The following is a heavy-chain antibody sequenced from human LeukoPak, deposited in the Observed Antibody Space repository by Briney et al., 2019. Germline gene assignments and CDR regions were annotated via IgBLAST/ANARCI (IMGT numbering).Heavy chain of an antibody. D-gene: IGHD6-19*01. CDR3: ARDPLSSGWYLGYFQH. CDR1: GYTFTSYY. CDR2: IIPIFGTA. J-gene: IGHJ1*01. V-gene: IGHV1-69*05. Sequence: AASVKVSCKASGYTFTSYYMHWVRQAPGQGLEWMGGIIPIFGTANYAQKFQGRVTITTDESTSTAYMELSSLRSEDTAVYYCARDPLSSGWYLGYFQHWGQGTLVTVSS.